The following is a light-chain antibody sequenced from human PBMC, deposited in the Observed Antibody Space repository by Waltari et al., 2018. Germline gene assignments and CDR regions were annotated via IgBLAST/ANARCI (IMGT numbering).Light chain of an antibody. CDR2: WAS. CDR1: QTVLYSSDNNNY. J-gene: IGKJ1*01. V-gene: IGKV4-1*01. CDR3: QQYYDTPRT. Sequence: DIVMTQSPDSLAVSLGERATINCKSSQTVLYSSDNNNYLAWYQQKLGQPPKLLIYWASTRASGVPDRFSGSRSGTDFTLTISSLQAEDVAVYYCQQYYDTPRTFGQGTRVEIK.